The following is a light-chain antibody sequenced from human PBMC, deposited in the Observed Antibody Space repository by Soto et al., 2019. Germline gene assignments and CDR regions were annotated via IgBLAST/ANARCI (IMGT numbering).Light chain of an antibody. V-gene: IGKV1-5*03. CDR2: KTS. CDR1: QNIGVW. J-gene: IGKJ1*01. Sequence: EIQMTQSPSTLSASVGDRVTTACRASQNIGVWLAWYQQKPGKVPSLLIYKTSTLEDGVPSRFSGTGSGTDFTLTIYILQPDDVATYYCQQWSLYSWTFGQGTKVDI. CDR3: QQWSLYSWT.